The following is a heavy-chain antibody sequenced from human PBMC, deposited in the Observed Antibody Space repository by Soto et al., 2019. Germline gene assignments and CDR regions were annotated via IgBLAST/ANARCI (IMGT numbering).Heavy chain of an antibody. V-gene: IGHV3-23*01. CDR3: AKHSVAGGYYFDY. CDR1: GFTFSSYA. J-gene: IGHJ4*02. Sequence: PGGSLRLSCAASGFTFSSYAMSWVRQAPGKGLEWVSAISGSGGSTYYADSVKGRFTISRDNSKNTLYLQMNSLRAEDAAVYYCAKHSVAGGYYFDYWGQGTLVTSPQ. CDR2: ISGSGGST. D-gene: IGHD6-19*01.